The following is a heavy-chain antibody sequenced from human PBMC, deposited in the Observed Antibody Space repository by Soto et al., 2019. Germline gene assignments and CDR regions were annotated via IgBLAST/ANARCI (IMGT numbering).Heavy chain of an antibody. CDR1: GYTFTSYG. V-gene: IGHV1-18*01. D-gene: IGHD5-12*01. CDR2: LIPYNGDR. Sequence: GASVKVSCKASGYTFTSYGISWVRQAPGQGLEWMGLLIPYNGDRIYAQKFQGRVIRTTDTATNTAYMELGSLRSDDTAVYYCVRDASSGYRGWWDPWGQGTLVTVSS. CDR3: VRDASSGYRGWWDP. J-gene: IGHJ5*02.